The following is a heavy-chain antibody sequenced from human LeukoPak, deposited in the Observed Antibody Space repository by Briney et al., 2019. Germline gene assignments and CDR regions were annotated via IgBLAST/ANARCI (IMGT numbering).Heavy chain of an antibody. J-gene: IGHJ5*02. CDR2: ISSSGSTI. Sequence: PGGSLRLSCAASGLTFSDYYMSWIRQAPGKGLEWVSYISSSGSTIYYADSVKGRFTISRDNAKNSLYLQMNSLRAEDTAVYYCARGGDSSGYYYRVDNWFDPWGQGTLVTVSS. CDR1: GLTFSDYY. CDR3: ARGGDSSGYYYRVDNWFDP. D-gene: IGHD3-22*01. V-gene: IGHV3-11*01.